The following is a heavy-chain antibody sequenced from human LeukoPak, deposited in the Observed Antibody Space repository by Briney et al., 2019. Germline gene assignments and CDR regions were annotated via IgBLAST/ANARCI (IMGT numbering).Heavy chain of an antibody. CDR3: ARAPTVLVGYCSSSSCQADY. CDR1: GFTFSTYW. J-gene: IGHJ4*02. Sequence: GGSLRLSCAVSGFTFSTYWMHWVRQVAGKGLVWVSRINTDGSSTSYADSVKGRFTISRDNAENSLYLQMNSLRVEDTAVYYCARAPTVLVGYCSSSSCQADYWGQGTLVTVSS. D-gene: IGHD2-2*01. V-gene: IGHV3-74*01. CDR2: INTDGSST.